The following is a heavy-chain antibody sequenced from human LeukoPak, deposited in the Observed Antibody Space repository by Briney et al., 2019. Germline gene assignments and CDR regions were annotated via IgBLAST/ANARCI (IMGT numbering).Heavy chain of an antibody. CDR2: ISWNSGSI. CDR1: GFTFDDYA. J-gene: IGHJ4*02. V-gene: IGHV3-9*01. Sequence: GGSLRLSCAASGFTFDDYAMHWVRQAPGKGLEWVSGISWNSGSIGYADSVKGRFTISRDNSKNTLYLQMNSLRAEDTAVYYCAKAGEETEFDYWGQGTLVTVSS. D-gene: IGHD3-16*01. CDR3: AKAGEETEFDY.